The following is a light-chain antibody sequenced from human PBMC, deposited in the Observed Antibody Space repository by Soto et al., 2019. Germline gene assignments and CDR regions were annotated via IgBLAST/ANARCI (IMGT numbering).Light chain of an antibody. CDR1: QTINKN. V-gene: IGKV1-39*01. CDR2: SAS. CDR3: QQSFRTPYT. J-gene: IGKJ2*01. Sequence: DIQMTQSPSSLSASVGDRVTITCRASQTINKNLNWYQQKPGQAPNLLIYSASDFQSGVPSRFSGSGSGTEFTLTISGLQPEGFATYYCQQSFRTPYTFGQGTDLEI.